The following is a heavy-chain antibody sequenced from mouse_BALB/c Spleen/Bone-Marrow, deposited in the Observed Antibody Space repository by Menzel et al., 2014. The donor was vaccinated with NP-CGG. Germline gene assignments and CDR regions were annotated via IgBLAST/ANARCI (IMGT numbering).Heavy chain of an antibody. D-gene: IGHD2-1*01. CDR3: ARGMVNYFDY. V-gene: IGHV7-1*02. J-gene: IGHJ2*01. CDR1: GFTFSDFY. CDR2: SRDKANDYTT. Sequence: EVMLVESGGGLVQPGGSLRLSCATSGFTFSDFYMEWVRQPPGKRLEWIAASRDKANDYTTEYSASVKGRFIVSRDTSQSILYLHMNALRAEDTAIYYCARGMVNYFDYWGQGTTLTVSS.